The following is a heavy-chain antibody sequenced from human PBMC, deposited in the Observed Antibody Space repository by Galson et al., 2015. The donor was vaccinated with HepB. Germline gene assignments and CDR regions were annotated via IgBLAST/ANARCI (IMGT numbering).Heavy chain of an antibody. CDR3: ARATYYYDSSGYYYTPYYYYMDV. Sequence: CAISGDSVSSNSAAWNRIRQSPSRGLEWLGRTYYRSKWYNDYAVSVKSRITINPDTSKNQFSLQLNSVTPEDTAVYYCARATYYYDSSGYYYTPYYYYMDVWGKGTTVTVSS. CDR1: GDSVSSNSAA. CDR2: TYYRSKWYN. V-gene: IGHV6-1*01. J-gene: IGHJ6*03. D-gene: IGHD3-22*01.